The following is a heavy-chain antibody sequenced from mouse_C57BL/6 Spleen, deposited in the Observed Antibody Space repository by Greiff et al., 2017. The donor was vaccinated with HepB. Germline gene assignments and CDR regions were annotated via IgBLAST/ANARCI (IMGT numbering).Heavy chain of an antibody. CDR2: INPSTGGT. CDR3: ARKGGNYGYYAMDY. D-gene: IGHD2-1*01. J-gene: IGHJ4*01. Sequence: VQLKQSGPELVKPGASVKISCKASGYSFTGYYMNWVKQSPEKSLEWIGEINPSTGGTTYNQKFKAKATLTVDKSSSTAYMQLKSLTSEDSAVYYCARKGGNYGYYAMDYWGQGTSVTVSS. CDR1: GYSFTGYY. V-gene: IGHV1-42*01.